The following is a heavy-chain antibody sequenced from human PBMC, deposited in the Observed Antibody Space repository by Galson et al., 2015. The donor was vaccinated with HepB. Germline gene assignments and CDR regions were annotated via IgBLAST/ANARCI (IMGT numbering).Heavy chain of an antibody. J-gene: IGHJ4*02. CDR3: VQTSSGWRFDS. CDR1: GFSLSTSGMS. V-gene: IGHV2-70*11. D-gene: IGHD6-19*01. CDR2: IDWDDDK. Sequence: PSLVKPTQTLTLTCTVSGFSLSTSGMSVNWIRQSPGKALEWLARIDWDDDKYYSTSLRTRLTISKDTSKNLVVLTMTSMDPEDTATYYCVQTSSGWRFDSWGQGTLVTVSS.